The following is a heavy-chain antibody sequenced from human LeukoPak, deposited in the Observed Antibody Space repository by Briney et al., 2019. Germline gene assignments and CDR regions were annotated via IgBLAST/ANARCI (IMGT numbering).Heavy chain of an antibody. CDR3: ARGPTYYYDSSGYFDY. Sequence: ASVKVSCKASGYTFTSYGISWVRQAPGQGLEWMGWISAYNGNTNYAQKLQGRVTMTTDTSTSTAYMELRSLRSDDTAVYYCARGPTYYYDSSGYFDYWGQGTLVTVSS. CDR2: ISAYNGNT. CDR1: GYTFTSYG. V-gene: IGHV1-18*01. J-gene: IGHJ4*02. D-gene: IGHD3-22*01.